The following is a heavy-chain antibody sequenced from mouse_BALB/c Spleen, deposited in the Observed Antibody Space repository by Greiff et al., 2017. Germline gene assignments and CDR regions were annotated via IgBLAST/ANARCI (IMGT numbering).Heavy chain of an antibody. CDR1: GFNIKDYY. CDR3: IAIYYYGAMDY. CDR2: IDPENGDT. D-gene: IGHD1-1*01. V-gene: IGHV14-4*02. Sequence: EVQLQQSGAELVRSGASVKLSCTASGFNIKDYYMHWVKQRPEQGLEWIGWIDPENGDTEYAPKFQGKATMTADTSSNTAYLQLSSLTSEDTAVYYCIAIYYYGAMDYWGQGTSVTVAS. J-gene: IGHJ4*01.